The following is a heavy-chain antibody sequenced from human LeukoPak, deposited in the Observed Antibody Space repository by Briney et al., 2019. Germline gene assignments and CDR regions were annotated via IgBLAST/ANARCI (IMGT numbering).Heavy chain of an antibody. Sequence: SETLSLTCTVSGGSISSGGYYWSWIRQHPGKGLEWIGYIYYSGSTYYNPSLKSRVTISVDTSKNQFSLKLGSVTAADTAVYYCARDQRTRYNWFDPWGQGTLVAVSS. J-gene: IGHJ5*02. D-gene: IGHD6-25*01. CDR3: ARDQRTRYNWFDP. CDR1: GGSISSGGYY. V-gene: IGHV4-31*03. CDR2: IYYSGST.